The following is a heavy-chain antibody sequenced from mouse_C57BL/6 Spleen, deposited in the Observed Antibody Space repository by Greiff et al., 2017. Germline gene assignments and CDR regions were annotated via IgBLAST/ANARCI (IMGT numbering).Heavy chain of an antibody. CDR2: INPSSGYT. CDR1: GYTFTSYW. CDR3: APMVLDYFDY. Sequence: VQLQQSGAELAKPGASVNLSCKASGYTFTSYWMHWVKQRPGQGLEWIGYINPSSGYTKYNQKFTGKATLTADKSSRKAYMQLSSLTYEDAAVYYCAPMVLDYFDYWGQGTTLTVSS. D-gene: IGHD2-2*01. J-gene: IGHJ2*01. V-gene: IGHV1-7*01.